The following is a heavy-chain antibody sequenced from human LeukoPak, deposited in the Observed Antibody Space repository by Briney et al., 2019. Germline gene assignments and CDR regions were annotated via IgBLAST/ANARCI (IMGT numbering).Heavy chain of an antibody. Sequence: PSETLSLTCTVSGGSISSSSYYWGWIRQPPGKGLEWIGSIYYSGSTYYNPSLKSRVTISVDTPKNQFSLKLSSVTAADTAVYYCARRDRITLPAAPFDYWGQGTLVTVSS. CDR2: IYYSGST. CDR3: ARRDRITLPAAPFDY. J-gene: IGHJ4*02. D-gene: IGHD2-2*01. CDR1: GGSISSSSYY. V-gene: IGHV4-39*01.